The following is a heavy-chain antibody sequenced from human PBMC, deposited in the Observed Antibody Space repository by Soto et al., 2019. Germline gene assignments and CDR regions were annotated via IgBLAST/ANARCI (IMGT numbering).Heavy chain of an antibody. V-gene: IGHV3-74*01. D-gene: IGHD1-26*01. CDR3: ARTLGATTNY. Sequence: EVQLVESGGGLVKPGGSLRLSCAASGFTFSSYWMHWVRQAPGKGPVWVSRINSDGSSTSYADSVKGRFTISRDNAENTLYLQMNSLRAEDTAVYYCARTLGATTNYWGQGTLVTVSS. J-gene: IGHJ4*02. CDR1: GFTFSSYW. CDR2: INSDGSST.